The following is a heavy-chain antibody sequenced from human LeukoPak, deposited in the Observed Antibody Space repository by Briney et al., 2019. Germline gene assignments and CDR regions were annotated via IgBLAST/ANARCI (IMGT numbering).Heavy chain of an antibody. J-gene: IGHJ4*02. D-gene: IGHD5-24*01. CDR2: IYYSGST. V-gene: IGHV4-39*01. CDR3: ARRRGGDGYNRNDY. Sequence: PSETLSLTCTVSGGSISGGSHHWGWIRQPPGKGLEWIGSIYYSGSTYYNPSLKSRVTISVDTSKNQFSLKLSSVTAADTAVYYCARRRGGDGYNRNDYWGQGTLVTVSS. CDR1: GGSISGGSHH.